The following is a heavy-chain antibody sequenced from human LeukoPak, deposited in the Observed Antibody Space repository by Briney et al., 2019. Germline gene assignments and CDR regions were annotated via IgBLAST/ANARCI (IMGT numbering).Heavy chain of an antibody. CDR3: TTAMVVTAILYFQH. D-gene: IGHD2-21*02. V-gene: IGHV3-15*01. CDR2: IKSKTEGGTT. CDR1: GFTFSNAC. J-gene: IGHJ1*01. Sequence: KSGGSLRLSCAASGFTFSNACMSWVRQAPGKGLEWVGRIKSKTEGGTTDYAAPVKGRFTISRDGSKNTLYLQMNSLETEDTAVYYCTTAMVVTAILYFQHWGQGTLVTVSS.